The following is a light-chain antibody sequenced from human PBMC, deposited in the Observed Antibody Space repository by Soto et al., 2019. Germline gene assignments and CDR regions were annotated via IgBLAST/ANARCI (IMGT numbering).Light chain of an antibody. CDR1: QSVSSTY. V-gene: IGKV3D-20*01. Sequence: EIVLTQSPATMSLSPGERATLSCGASQSVSSTYLAWYQQKPGLGPRLLLYDASSRATGISDRFSGSGSGTDFTFTISRREPEDVAVYYCQQYGSSPFTFGQGTKLEI. CDR2: DAS. CDR3: QQYGSSPFT. J-gene: IGKJ2*01.